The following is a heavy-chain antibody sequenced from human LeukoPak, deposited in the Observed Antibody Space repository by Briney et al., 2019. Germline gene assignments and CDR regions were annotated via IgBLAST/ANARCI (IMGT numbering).Heavy chain of an antibody. D-gene: IGHD4-17*01. J-gene: IGHJ4*02. CDR1: GGSISSSSYY. CDR2: IYYSGSI. CDR3: ARVVYGDYYFDY. V-gene: IGHV4-30-4*01. Sequence: SETLSLTCTVSGGSISSSSYYWSWIRQPPGKGLERIGYIYYSGSIYYNPSLKSRVTISVDTSKNQFSLKLSSVTAADTAVYYCARVVYGDYYFDYWGQGTLVAVSS.